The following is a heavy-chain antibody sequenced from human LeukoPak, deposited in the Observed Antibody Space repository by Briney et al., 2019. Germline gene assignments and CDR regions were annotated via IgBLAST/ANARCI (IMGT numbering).Heavy chain of an antibody. Sequence: PSETLSLTCTVSGGSITSYYWSWVRQAPGKGLEWVANIKQDGGEKYYLDSVKGRFTVSRDNAKNSLYLQMNSLKAEDTAVYYCARVGARQILEYWGQGTLVTVSS. D-gene: IGHD4-17*01. CDR2: IKQDGGEK. CDR1: GGSITSYY. J-gene: IGHJ4*02. V-gene: IGHV3-7*01. CDR3: ARVGARQILEY.